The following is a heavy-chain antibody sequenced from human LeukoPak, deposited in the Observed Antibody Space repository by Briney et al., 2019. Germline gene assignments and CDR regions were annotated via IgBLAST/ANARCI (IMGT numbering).Heavy chain of an antibody. Sequence: GASVKVSCKAAGYSFTTFHMNWVRQAPGQGPEWMGWVNPDNGNTGFAQKFQGRVTFTQNSSVTTVYMELSSLTSEDTAVYYCARRGLVAGIYDLVYGFDLWGQGTMVTVSS. CDR1: GYSFTTFH. V-gene: IGHV1-8*03. D-gene: IGHD3/OR15-3a*01. J-gene: IGHJ3*01. CDR2: VNPDNGNT. CDR3: ARRGLVAGIYDLVYGFDL.